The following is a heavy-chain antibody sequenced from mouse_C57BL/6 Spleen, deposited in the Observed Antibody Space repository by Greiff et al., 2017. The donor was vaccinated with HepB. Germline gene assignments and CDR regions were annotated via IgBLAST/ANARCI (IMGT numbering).Heavy chain of an antibody. J-gene: IGHJ1*03. V-gene: IGHV2-2*01. Sequence: VMLVESGPGLVQPSQSLSITCTVSGFSLTSYGVHWVRQSPGKGLEWLGVIWSGGSTDYNAAFISRLSISKDNSKSQVFFKMNSLQADDTAIYYCARIRGFHWYFDVWGTGTTVTVSS. CDR3: ARIRGFHWYFDV. D-gene: IGHD3-1*01. CDR2: IWSGGST. CDR1: GFSLTSYG.